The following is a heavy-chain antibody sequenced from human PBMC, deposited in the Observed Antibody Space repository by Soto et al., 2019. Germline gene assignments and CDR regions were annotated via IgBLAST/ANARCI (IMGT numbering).Heavy chain of an antibody. J-gene: IGHJ4*02. CDR1: GGSFSGYY. D-gene: IGHD2-2*01. CDR2: INHSGST. CDR3: ASVVVVPAAMFSYSSGWYDY. Sequence: QVQLQQWGAGLLKPSETLSLTCAVYGGSFSGYYWSWIRQPPGKGLEWIGEINHSGSTNYNPSLKSRVTISVDTSKNQFSLKLSSVTAADTAVYYCASVVVVPAAMFSYSSGWYDYWGQGTLVTVSS. V-gene: IGHV4-34*01.